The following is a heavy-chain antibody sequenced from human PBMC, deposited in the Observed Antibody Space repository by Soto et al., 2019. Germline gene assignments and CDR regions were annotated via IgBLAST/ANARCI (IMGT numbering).Heavy chain of an antibody. J-gene: IGHJ4*02. Sequence: QVQLVQSGAEVKKPGASVKVSCKASGYTFTSYGISWVRQAPGQGLEWMGWISAYNGNTNYAQKLQGRVTMTTDTPTSTAYMELRRLRSDDTAVSYSARDWAAAGPFDYWGQGTLVTVSS. CDR2: ISAYNGNT. CDR3: ARDWAAAGPFDY. V-gene: IGHV1-18*01. D-gene: IGHD6-13*01. CDR1: GYTFTSYG.